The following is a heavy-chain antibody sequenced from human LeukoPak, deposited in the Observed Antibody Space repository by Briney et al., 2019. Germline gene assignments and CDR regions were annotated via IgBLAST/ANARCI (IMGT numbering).Heavy chain of an antibody. Sequence: SGGSLRLSCAASGYTFSSYWMSWVRQAPGKGREWVANIKQDGSEKYYVDSVKGRFTISRDNAKNSLYLQMNSLRAEDTAVYYCARASGRGKQWLVTARAFDIWGQGTMVTVSS. J-gene: IGHJ3*02. V-gene: IGHV3-7*01. CDR3: ARASGRGKQWLVTARAFDI. CDR2: IKQDGSEK. D-gene: IGHD6-19*01. CDR1: GYTFSSYW.